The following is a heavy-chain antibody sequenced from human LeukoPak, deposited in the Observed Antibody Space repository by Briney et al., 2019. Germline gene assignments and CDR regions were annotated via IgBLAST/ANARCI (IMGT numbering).Heavy chain of an antibody. CDR2: ISAYNGNT. V-gene: IGHV1-18*04. Sequence: ASVKVSCKASGYTFTSYGISWVRQAPGQGLEWMGWISAYNGNTNYAQKLRGRVTMTTDTSTSTAYMELRSLRSDDTAVYYCARGNSLSMVSYFDYWGQGTLVTVFS. D-gene: IGHD2-8*01. CDR1: GYTFTSYG. J-gene: IGHJ4*02. CDR3: ARGNSLSMVSYFDY.